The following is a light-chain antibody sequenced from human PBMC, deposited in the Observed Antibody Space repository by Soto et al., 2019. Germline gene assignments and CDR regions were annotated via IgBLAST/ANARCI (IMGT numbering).Light chain of an antibody. V-gene: IGKV1-5*03. CDR1: QTISSW. Sequence: DIQMTQSPSTLSGSVGDRVTITCRASQTISSWLAWYQQKPGKAPKLLIYKASTLKSGVPSRFSGSGSGREIILTISSLQPDDFATYYGKHYNIYSEGLGQGTKVDIK. CDR3: KHYNIYSEG. CDR2: KAS. J-gene: IGKJ2*03.